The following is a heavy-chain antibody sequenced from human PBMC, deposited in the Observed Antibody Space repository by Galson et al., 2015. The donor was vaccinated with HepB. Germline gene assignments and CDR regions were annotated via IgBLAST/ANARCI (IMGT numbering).Heavy chain of an antibody. CDR3: AIGYGSSGAFDI. J-gene: IGHJ3*02. V-gene: IGHV6-1*01. CDR2: TYYRSKWYN. D-gene: IGHD3-22*01. Sequence: CAISGDSVSSNTAAWNWIRQSPSRGLEWLGRTYYRSKWYNDYAVSVKSRITINPDTSKNQFSLQLNSVTPEDTAVYYCAIGYGSSGAFDIWGQGTMVTVSS. CDR1: GDSVSSNTAA.